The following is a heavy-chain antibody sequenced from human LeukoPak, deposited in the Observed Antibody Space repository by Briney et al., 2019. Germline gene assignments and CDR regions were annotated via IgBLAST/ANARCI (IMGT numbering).Heavy chain of an antibody. CDR3: ARSGYCSSTSCLDAFDI. CDR2: IEGDGSTT. J-gene: IGHJ3*02. Sequence: GGSLRLSCTASGFTFSSYWMNWVRQAPGKGLVWVSRIEGDGSTTRYADSVKGRFTISRDNAKNTLYLQMNSLRAEDTAVYYCARSGYCSSTSCLDAFDIWGQGTMVTVSS. CDR1: GFTFSSYW. D-gene: IGHD2-2*01. V-gene: IGHV3-74*01.